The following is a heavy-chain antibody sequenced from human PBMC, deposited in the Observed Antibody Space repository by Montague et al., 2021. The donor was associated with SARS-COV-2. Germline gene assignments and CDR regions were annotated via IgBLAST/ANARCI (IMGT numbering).Heavy chain of an antibody. CDR3: ARDLDSFYGMDV. V-gene: IGHV4-39*07. CDR2: IYYSGST. Sequence: IYYSGSTYYNPSLKSRVTISVDTSKNQFSLKLSSLTAADTAVYYCARDLDSFYGMDVWGQGTTVTVSS. J-gene: IGHJ6*02.